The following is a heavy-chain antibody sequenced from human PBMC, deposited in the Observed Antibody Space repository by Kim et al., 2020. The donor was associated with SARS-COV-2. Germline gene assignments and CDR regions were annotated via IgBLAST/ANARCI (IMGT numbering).Heavy chain of an antibody. D-gene: IGHD3-3*01. J-gene: IGHJ3*02. CDR1: GFTFSSYW. Sequence: GGSLRLSCAASGFTFSSYWMSWVRQAPGKGLEWVANIKQDGSEKYYVDSVKGRFTISRDNAKNSLYLQMNSLRAEDTAVYYCARDLGPDFWSGHDAFDIWGQGTMVTVSS. CDR3: ARDLGPDFWSGHDAFDI. CDR2: IKQDGSEK. V-gene: IGHV3-7*01.